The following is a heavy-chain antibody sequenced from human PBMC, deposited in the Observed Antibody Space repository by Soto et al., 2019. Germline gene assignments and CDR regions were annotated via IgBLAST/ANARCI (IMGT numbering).Heavy chain of an antibody. CDR1: GFTFSSYG. J-gene: IGHJ4*02. CDR2: ISYDGSNK. Sequence: PGGSLRLSCAASGFTFSSYGMHWVRQAPGKGLEWVAVISYDGSNKYYADSVKGRFTISRDNSKSTLYLQINSLRTEDTAVYYCAANFDYWGQGTLVTASS. CDR3: AANFDY. V-gene: IGHV3-30*03.